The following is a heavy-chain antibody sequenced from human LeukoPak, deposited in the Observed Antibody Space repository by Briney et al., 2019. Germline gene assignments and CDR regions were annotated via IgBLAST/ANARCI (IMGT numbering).Heavy chain of an antibody. CDR1: GGSISSGSYY. J-gene: IGHJ4*02. V-gene: IGHV4-61*02. CDR2: IYTSGGT. Sequence: KTSETLSLTCTVSGGSISSGSYYWSWIRQPAGKGLEWIGRIYTSGGTNYNPSLKSRVTISVDTSKNQFSLKLSSVTAADTAVYYCARGLSIARLDWGQGTLVTVSS. D-gene: IGHD6-6*01. CDR3: ARGLSIARLD.